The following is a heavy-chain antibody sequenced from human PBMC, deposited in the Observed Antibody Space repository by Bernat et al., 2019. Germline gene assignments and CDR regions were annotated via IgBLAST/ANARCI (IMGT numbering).Heavy chain of an antibody. D-gene: IGHD2-21*02. CDR2: VSNSGGDI. J-gene: IGHJ4*02. CDR3: AKTGCGGDCYNTN. V-gene: IGHV3-23*04. Sequence: EVQVVESGGDLVQPGGSLRLSCAASGFTFSGYAMNWVRQAPGKGLEWVSSVSNSGGDIYYADSVKGRFTGSRDNSKNTLYLQMNSLRGEDTAIYYCAKTGCGGDCYNTNWGQGTLVTVSS. CDR1: GFTFSGYA.